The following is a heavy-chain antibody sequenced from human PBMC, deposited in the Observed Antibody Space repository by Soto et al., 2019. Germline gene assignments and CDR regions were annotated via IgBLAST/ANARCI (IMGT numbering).Heavy chain of an antibody. CDR3: ARDHDSSGANFFDP. CDR2: INAGNGDT. V-gene: IGHV1-3*01. Sequence: QVQLLQSGAEVKKPGASVKVSCKASGYTFTNYIIYWVRQTPGQRLEWMGWINAGNGDTKYSQIFQDRITITRDTSATTAYLDVSNLRSEDTAVYYCARDHDSSGANFFDPWGQGTLVSVS. D-gene: IGHD4-4*01. CDR1: GYTFTNYI. J-gene: IGHJ5*02.